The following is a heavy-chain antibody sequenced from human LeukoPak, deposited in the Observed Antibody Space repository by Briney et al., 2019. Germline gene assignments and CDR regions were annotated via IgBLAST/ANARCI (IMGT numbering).Heavy chain of an antibody. D-gene: IGHD5-12*01. J-gene: IGHJ4*02. V-gene: IGHV1-46*01. CDR1: GYTFTSYY. CDR2: INPSGGST. CDR3: ARVSVATGDSTDY. Sequence: ASVKIPCKASGYTFTSYYMHWVRQAPGQGLEWMGIINPSGGSTSYAQKFQGRVTMTRDTSTSTVYMELSSLRSEDTAVYYCARVSVATGDSTDYWGQGTLVTVSS.